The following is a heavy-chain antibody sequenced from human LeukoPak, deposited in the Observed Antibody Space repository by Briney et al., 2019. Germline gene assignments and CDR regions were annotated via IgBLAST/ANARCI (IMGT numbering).Heavy chain of an antibody. V-gene: IGHV3-20*04. J-gene: IGHJ3*02. Sequence: GGSLRLSCAASGFTFGDYGMSWVRQAPGKGLEWVSGINWNGGSTGYADSVKGRFTISRDDAKNSLYLQMNSLRAEDTALYYCAREVVRGVIKGAFDIWGQGTMVTVSS. CDR2: INWNGGST. CDR1: GFTFGDYG. CDR3: AREVVRGVIKGAFDI. D-gene: IGHD3-10*01.